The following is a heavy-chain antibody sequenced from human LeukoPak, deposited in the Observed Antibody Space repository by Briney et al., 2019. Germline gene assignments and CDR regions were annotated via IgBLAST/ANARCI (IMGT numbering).Heavy chain of an antibody. CDR2: ISGSGGST. D-gene: IGHD3-10*01. Sequence: PGGSLRLSCAASGFTFSSYAMSWVRQAPGKGLEWVSAISGSGGSTYYADSVKGRFTISRDNSKNTLYLQMNSLRAEDTAVYYCAKDARGAAERRITYDYWGQGTLVTVSS. CDR3: AKDARGAAERRITYDY. J-gene: IGHJ4*02. V-gene: IGHV3-23*01. CDR1: GFTFSSYA.